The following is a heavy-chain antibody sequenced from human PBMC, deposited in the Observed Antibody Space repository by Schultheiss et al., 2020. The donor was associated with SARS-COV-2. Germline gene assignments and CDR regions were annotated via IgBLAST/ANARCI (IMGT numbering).Heavy chain of an antibody. CDR3: ARHRTVPMVHGGISPKNWFDP. V-gene: IGHV4-39*01. J-gene: IGHJ5*02. CDR2: IYYSGST. CDR1: GGSISSSNW. Sequence: SETLSLTCAVSGGSISSSNWWGWVRQPPGKGLEWIGSIYYSGSTYYNPSLKSRVTISVDTSKNQFSLKLISVTAADTAVYYCARHRTVPMVHGGISPKNWFDPWGQGTLVTVSS. D-gene: IGHD3-10*01.